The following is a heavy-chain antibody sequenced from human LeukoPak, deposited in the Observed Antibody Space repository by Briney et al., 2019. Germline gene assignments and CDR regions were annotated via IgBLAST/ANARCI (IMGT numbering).Heavy chain of an antibody. D-gene: IGHD2-15*01. CDR2: FDPEDGET. CDR1: GYTLTELS. V-gene: IGHV1-24*01. J-gene: IGHJ6*03. CDR3: ATGSRDYLLHYMDL. Sequence: ASVKVSCKVSGYTLTELSMNWVRQAPGKGLEWMGGFDPEDGETIYAQKFQGRVTMTEDTSTDTAYMELSSLRSEDTAVYYCATGSRDYLLHYMDLWGKGTTVTVPS.